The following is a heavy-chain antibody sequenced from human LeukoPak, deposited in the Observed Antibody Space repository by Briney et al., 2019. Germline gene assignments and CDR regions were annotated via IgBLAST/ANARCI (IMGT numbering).Heavy chain of an antibody. D-gene: IGHD3-10*01. CDR3: ARSITMLRGIKDAFDI. CDR2: ISPYNGNT. Sequence: ASVKVSCKASGYTFTSYGVSWVRQAPGQGLEWMGWISPYNGNTNYAQKLQARVTMTTDTSTSTAYMELRSLRSDDTAVYYCARSITMLRGIKDAFDIWGQGTMVTVSS. V-gene: IGHV1-18*01. CDR1: GYTFTSYG. J-gene: IGHJ3*02.